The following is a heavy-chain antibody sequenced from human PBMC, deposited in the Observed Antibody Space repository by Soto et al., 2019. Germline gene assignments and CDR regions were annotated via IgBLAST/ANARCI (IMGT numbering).Heavy chain of an antibody. CDR1: GFTFNNYA. CDR2: ISSSVGST. Sequence: GESLKISCAASGFTFNNYAMSWVRQAPGKGLEWVSAISSSVGSTYYADSVKGRFTISRDNSKNTLYLQMNSLRAEDTAVYYCAKYCYYDSNDYCNYWGQGTLVTVSS. V-gene: IGHV3-23*01. J-gene: IGHJ4*02. D-gene: IGHD3-22*01. CDR3: AKYCYYDSNDYCNY.